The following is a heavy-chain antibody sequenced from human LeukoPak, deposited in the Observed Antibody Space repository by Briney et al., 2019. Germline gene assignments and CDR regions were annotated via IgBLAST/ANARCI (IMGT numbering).Heavy chain of an antibody. V-gene: IGHV3-73*01. CDR1: GFTFSGSA. J-gene: IGHJ3*02. CDR3: TRLQTDSVLDVFDI. D-gene: IGHD5/OR15-5a*01. Sequence: GGSLRLSCVASGFTFSGSAMHWVRQASGKGLEWVGRIRSKTNIYATAYAASVKGRFTISRDDSKNTAYLQMSSLKTEDTAVYYCTRLQTDSVLDVFDIWGQGTMVTVSS. CDR2: IRSKTNIYAT.